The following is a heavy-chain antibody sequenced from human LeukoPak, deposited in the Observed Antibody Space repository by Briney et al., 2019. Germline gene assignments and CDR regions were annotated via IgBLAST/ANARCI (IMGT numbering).Heavy chain of an antibody. CDR1: GYTFTDYY. CDR2: IDPNSGGT. Sequence: ASVKVSRKASGYTFTDYYMHWVRQAPGQGLEWMGWIDPNSGGTNYQGRVTMTRDTSIRTAYLELSRLTSDDTAVYYCARVTVDTVVLAASVTYAYYYGMNVWGQGTTVTVSS. CDR3: ARVTVDTVVLAASVTYAYYYGMNV. V-gene: IGHV1-2*02. D-gene: IGHD2-2*03. J-gene: IGHJ6*02.